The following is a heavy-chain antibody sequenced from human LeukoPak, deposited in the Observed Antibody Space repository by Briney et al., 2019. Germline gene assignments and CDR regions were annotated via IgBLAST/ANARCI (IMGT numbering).Heavy chain of an antibody. V-gene: IGHV1-69*04. CDR2: IIPILGIA. J-gene: IGHJ4*02. CDR1: GGTFSSYT. CDR3: ARDRSHYDSSGYPFF. Sequence: ASVKVSCKASGGTFSSYTISWVRQAPGQGLEWMGRIIPILGIANYAQKFQGRVTIAADKSTSTAYMELSSLRSEDTAVYYCARDRSHYDSSGYPFFWGQGTLVTVSS. D-gene: IGHD3-22*01.